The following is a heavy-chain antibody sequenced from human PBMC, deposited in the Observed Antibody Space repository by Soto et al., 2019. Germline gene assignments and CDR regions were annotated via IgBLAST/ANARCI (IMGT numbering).Heavy chain of an antibody. Sequence: GASVKVCCKASGYTFTSYAMHWVRQAPGQRLEWMGWINADNGNTKYSQKFQGRVTITRDTSTSTAYMELSRLRSEDTAVYYCARGATIFYYYYMYVWGKGTTVTVSS. D-gene: IGHD3-3*01. J-gene: IGHJ6*03. CDR3: ARGATIFYYYYMYV. V-gene: IGHV1-3*01. CDR1: GYTFTSYA. CDR2: INADNGNT.